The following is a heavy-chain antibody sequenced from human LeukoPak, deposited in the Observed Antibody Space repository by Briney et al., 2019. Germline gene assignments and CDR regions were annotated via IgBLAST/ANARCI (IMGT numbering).Heavy chain of an antibody. J-gene: IGHJ6*03. D-gene: IGHD3-9*01. V-gene: IGHV4-34*01. Sequence: SETLSLTCAVYGGSFSGYYWSWIRQPPGKGLEWIGSIYYSGSTYYNPSLKSRVTISVDTSKNQFSLKLSSVTAADTAVYYCARAQGNYDILTGWSSYYYYMDVWGKGTTVTVSS. CDR3: ARAQGNYDILTGWSSYYYYMDV. CDR1: GGSFSGYY. CDR2: IYYSGST.